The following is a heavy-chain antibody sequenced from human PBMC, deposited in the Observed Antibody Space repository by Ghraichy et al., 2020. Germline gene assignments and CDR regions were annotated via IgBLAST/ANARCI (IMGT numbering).Heavy chain of an antibody. V-gene: IGHV3-23*01. CDR1: GFSFNDYA. CDR2: LGLSGST. D-gene: IGHD1/OR15-1a*01. CDR3: ARDKRMGTAHDS. J-gene: IGHJ5*01. Sequence: GGSLRLSCAASGFSFNDYAWTWVRQAPGKGLEWVSSLGLSGSTYYADSVKGRFTISRDSSKNALYLQMNSLRVDDTAIYYCARDKRMGTAHDSWGQGTLVTVSS.